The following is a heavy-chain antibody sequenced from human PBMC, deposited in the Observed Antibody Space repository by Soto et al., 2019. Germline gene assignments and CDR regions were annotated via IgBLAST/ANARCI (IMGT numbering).Heavy chain of an antibody. CDR1: GGSISSGGYY. D-gene: IGHD2-15*01. V-gene: IGHV4-31*03. CDR2: IYYSGST. CDR3: ARVIEDIVGVVAATGAFDI. Sequence: SETLSLTCTVSGGSISSGGYYWSWIRQHPGKGLEWIGYIYYSGSTYYNPSLKSRVTISVDTSKNQFSLKLSSVTAADTAVYYCARVIEDIVGVVAATGAFDIWGQGTMVTVSS. J-gene: IGHJ3*02.